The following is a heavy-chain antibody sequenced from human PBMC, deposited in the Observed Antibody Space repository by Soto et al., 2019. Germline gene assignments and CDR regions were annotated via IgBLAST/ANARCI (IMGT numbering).Heavy chain of an antibody. J-gene: IGHJ4*02. D-gene: IGHD5-12*01. Sequence: EVQLVESGGGLVQPGGSLRLSCAASGFTLNTYSMNWVRQAPGKGLEWVSYLRGSGDAMYYSDSVTGRFTIYRDKAKNSLYLQMNSPKSEDTAVYYCARHSAYAFDYWGQGTLVMVSA. CDR1: GFTLNTYS. CDR2: LRGSGDAM. V-gene: IGHV3-48*01. CDR3: ARHSAYAFDY.